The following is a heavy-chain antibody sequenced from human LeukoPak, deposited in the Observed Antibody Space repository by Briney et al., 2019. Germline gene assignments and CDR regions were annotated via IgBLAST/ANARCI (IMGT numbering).Heavy chain of an antibody. V-gene: IGHV3-9*01. Sequence: GRSLRLSCAASGFTFDDYAMHWVRQAPGKGLEWVSGISWNSGSIGYADSVKGRFTISRDNAKNSLYLQMNSLRVEDTAVYYCVRDKLVGPSRLDHWGQGTLVTVSS. CDR2: ISWNSGSI. CDR3: VRDKLVGPSRLDH. CDR1: GFTFDDYA. D-gene: IGHD1-26*01. J-gene: IGHJ4*02.